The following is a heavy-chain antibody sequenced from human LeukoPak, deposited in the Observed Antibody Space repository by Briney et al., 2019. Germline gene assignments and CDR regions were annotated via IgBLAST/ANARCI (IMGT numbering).Heavy chain of an antibody. CDR1: GYTFTSYD. V-gene: IGHV1-8*01. J-gene: IGHJ3*02. CDR2: MNPNSGNT. D-gene: IGHD6-19*01. CDR3: ASSGLAVAGTVAFDI. Sequence: ASVKVSCKASGYTFTSYDINWVRQATGQGLEWMGWMNPNSGNTGYAQKFQGRVTMTRNTSISTAYMELSSPRSEDTAVYYCASSGLAVAGTVAFDIWGQGTMVTVSS.